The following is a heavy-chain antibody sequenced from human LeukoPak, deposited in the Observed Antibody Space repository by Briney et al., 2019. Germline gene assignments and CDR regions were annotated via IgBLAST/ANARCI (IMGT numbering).Heavy chain of an antibody. J-gene: IGHJ4*02. V-gene: IGHV4-59*01. D-gene: IGHD5-24*01. CDR3: ASGVEMATIGTGGPFDY. CDR1: GGSISSYY. Sequence: PSETLSLTCTVSGGSISSYYWSWIRQPPGKGLEWIGYIYYSGSTNYNPSLKSRVTISVDTSKNQFSLKLSSVTAADTAVYYCASGVEMATIGTGGPFDYWGQGTLVTVSS. CDR2: IYYSGST.